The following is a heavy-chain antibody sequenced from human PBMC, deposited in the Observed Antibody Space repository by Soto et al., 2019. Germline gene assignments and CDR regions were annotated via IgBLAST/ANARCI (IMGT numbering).Heavy chain of an antibody. CDR1: GFTFSTCT. J-gene: IGHJ6*02. Sequence: EVHLVESGGGLVKPGGSLRLSCAVSGFTFSTCTMNWVRQAPGKGLERVSSISPRTSHIYYADSVKGRFTISRDNAKNSRLLQTNRLRAEDTAVYYCSGCSGGACHQNYGMDVWGQGTTVTVSS. CDR2: ISPRTSHI. V-gene: IGHV3-21*01. CDR3: SGCSGGACHQNYGMDV. D-gene: IGHD2-15*01.